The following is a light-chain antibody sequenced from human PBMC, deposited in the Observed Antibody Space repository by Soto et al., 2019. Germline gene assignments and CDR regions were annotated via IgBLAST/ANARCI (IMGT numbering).Light chain of an antibody. CDR3: QQYKNWPPTYT. CDR1: QGVSTN. V-gene: IGKV3-15*01. CDR2: GAS. J-gene: IGKJ2*01. Sequence: EIVMTQSPATLSVSPGERATLSCRASQGVSTNLAWYQQKPGQAPRLLIYGASTRATGIPARFSGSGSGTEFTLTISSLQSEDFAVYYCQQYKNWPPTYTFGQGTKLEIK.